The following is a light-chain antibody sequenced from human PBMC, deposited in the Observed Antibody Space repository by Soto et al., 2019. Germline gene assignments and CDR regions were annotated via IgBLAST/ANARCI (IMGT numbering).Light chain of an antibody. CDR1: QSISNH. CDR2: KAS. J-gene: IGKJ1*01. V-gene: IGKV1-5*03. CDR3: QQYNSYSKT. Sequence: DIQMTQSPSSLSASVEDRVIITCRASQSISNHLNWYQQKPGKAPKLLIYKASSLESGVPSRFSGSGSGTEFTLTISSLQPDDFATYYCQQYNSYSKTFGQGTKV.